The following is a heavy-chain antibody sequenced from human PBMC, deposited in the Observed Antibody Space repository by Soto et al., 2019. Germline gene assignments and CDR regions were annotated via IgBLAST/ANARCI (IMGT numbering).Heavy chain of an antibody. CDR3: ARDLSSTRYFDY. D-gene: IGHD6-6*01. CDR1: GYTFTSYY. J-gene: IGHJ4*02. V-gene: IGHV1-46*01. Sequence: GASVKVSCKASGYTFTSYYIHWVRQAPGQGLDWMGLINPSGGTTNYAQKFQGRVTVTRDTSTSTVYMELSSLRSEDTAVYYCARDLSSTRYFDYWGQGTLVTVS. CDR2: INPSGGTT.